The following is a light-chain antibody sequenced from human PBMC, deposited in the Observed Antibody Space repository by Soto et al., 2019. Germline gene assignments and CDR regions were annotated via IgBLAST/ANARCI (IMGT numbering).Light chain of an antibody. CDR2: QVT. CDR3: SSYTTSSTYV. V-gene: IGLV2-14*01. J-gene: IGLJ1*01. CDR1: SSDVGGYNY. Sequence: QSALTQPASVSGSPGQLITISCTGTSSDVGGYNYVSWYQHHPGKVPKLMIFQVTKRPSGVSDRFFGSKSGNTASLTISGLQAEDEGDYFCSSYTTSSTYVFGTGTKLTVL.